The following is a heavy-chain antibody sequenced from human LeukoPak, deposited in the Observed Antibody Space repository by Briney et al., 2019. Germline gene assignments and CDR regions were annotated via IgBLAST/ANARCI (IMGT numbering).Heavy chain of an antibody. CDR1: DHSISSGYY. Sequence: PSETLSLTCAVSDHSISSGYYWGWIRQPPGKGLEWIGSIHHSGATYYNPSLNSRVIISVDTSKNQFSLKMNSVTAADTAVYYCATLLLEGATRRAGGYWGQGILVTVSS. D-gene: IGHD1-26*01. CDR3: ATLLLEGATRRAGGY. V-gene: IGHV4-38-2*01. CDR2: IHHSGAT. J-gene: IGHJ4*02.